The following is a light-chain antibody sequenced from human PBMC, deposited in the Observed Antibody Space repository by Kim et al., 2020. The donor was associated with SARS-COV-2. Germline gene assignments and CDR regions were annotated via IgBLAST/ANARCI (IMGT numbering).Light chain of an antibody. CDR3: SSYAGSNNLV. CDR1: SSDVGGYNY. CDR2: EVS. Sequence: QSALTQPPSASGSPGQSVTISCTGTSSDVGGYNYVSWYQQHPGKAPKLIIYEVSKRPSGVPDRFSGSKSGNTASLNVSGLQAEDEADYYCSSYAGSNNLVFGGGTQLTVL. V-gene: IGLV2-8*01. J-gene: IGLJ2*01.